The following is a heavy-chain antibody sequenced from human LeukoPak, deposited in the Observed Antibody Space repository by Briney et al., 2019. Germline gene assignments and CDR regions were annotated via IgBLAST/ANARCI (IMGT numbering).Heavy chain of an antibody. CDR3: TREGDYPDY. Sequence: GGSLRLSCTASGFTFGDYAMSWVRQAPGKGLEWVGFIRSKAYGGTTEYAASVKGRFTISRDDSKSIAYLQMNSLKTEDTAVYYCTREGDYPDYWGQRTLVTVSS. CDR2: IRSKAYGGTT. CDR1: GFTFGDYA. J-gene: IGHJ4*02. V-gene: IGHV3-49*04.